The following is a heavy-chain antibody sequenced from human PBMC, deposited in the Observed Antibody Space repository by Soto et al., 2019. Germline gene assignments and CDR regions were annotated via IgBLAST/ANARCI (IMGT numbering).Heavy chain of an antibody. D-gene: IGHD6-19*01. V-gene: IGHV1-3*01. CDR2: INGGNGNK. CDR3: ARDGAVTGNINFDC. J-gene: IGHJ4*02. Sequence: VASVKVSCKASGYTFTNYAMHWVRQAPGQRLEWMGWINGGNGNKKYSQKFRDRVTITRDTSASTAYTELSSLTSEDAGVYYCARDGAVTGNINFDCWGQGTLVTVSS. CDR1: GYTFTNYA.